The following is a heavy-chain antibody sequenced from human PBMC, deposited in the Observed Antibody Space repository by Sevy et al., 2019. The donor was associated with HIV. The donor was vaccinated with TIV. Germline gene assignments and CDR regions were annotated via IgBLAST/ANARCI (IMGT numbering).Heavy chain of an antibody. CDR1: GFIFNSFA. D-gene: IGHD6-19*01. Sequence: GGSLRLSCAASGFIFNSFAINWVRQAPGMRLERVAVISNDGSYKLYTDSVKGRFSISRDNSKDTVSLQMNGLRVDDTGVYYCARGDNKWLTPKGAFDVWGQGTLVTVSS. CDR2: ISNDGSYK. J-gene: IGHJ3*01. CDR3: ARGDNKWLTPKGAFDV. V-gene: IGHV3-30*03.